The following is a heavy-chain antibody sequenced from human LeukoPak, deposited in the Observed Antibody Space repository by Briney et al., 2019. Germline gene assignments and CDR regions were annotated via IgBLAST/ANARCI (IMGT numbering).Heavy chain of an antibody. J-gene: IGHJ4*02. D-gene: IGHD3-3*01. V-gene: IGHV3-48*03. CDR1: GFTFGGYA. CDR3: TTDHRTIYGVVFPDY. CDR2: ISSSSSTI. Sequence: GGSLRLSCTASGFTFGGYAMSWFRQAPGKGLEWVSYISSSSSTIYYADSVKGRFTISRDNAKNSLYLQMNSLKTEDTAVYYCTTDHRTIYGVVFPDYWGQGTLVTVSS.